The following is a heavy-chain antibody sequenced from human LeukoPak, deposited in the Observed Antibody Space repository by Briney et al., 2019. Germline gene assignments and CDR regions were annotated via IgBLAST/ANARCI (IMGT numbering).Heavy chain of an antibody. CDR1: GGSISSYY. CDR3: AREGCSGGSCYSGNVLDI. D-gene: IGHD2-15*01. J-gene: IGHJ3*02. V-gene: IGHV4-59*01. CDR2: IYYSGST. Sequence: SETLSLTCTVSGGSISSYYWSWIRQPPGKGLEWIGHIYYSGSTNYNPSLKSRVTISEDTSNKQFSLKLTSMTAADTAMYYCAREGCSGGSCYSGNVLDIWGQGTMVTVSS.